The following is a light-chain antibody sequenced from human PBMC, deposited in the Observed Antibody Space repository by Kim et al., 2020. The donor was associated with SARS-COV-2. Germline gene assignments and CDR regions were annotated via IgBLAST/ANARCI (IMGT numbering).Light chain of an antibody. CDR2: AAS. CDR3: QQTNIYPLT. Sequence: SAVGDRVTITCRASQSVSRSLAWYQQRPGKAPKLLIYAASSLQTGVPSRFSGSGSGTDFTLTISSLQPEDFATYFCQQTNIYPLTFGGGTKVDIK. V-gene: IGKV1-12*01. J-gene: IGKJ4*01. CDR1: QSVSRS.